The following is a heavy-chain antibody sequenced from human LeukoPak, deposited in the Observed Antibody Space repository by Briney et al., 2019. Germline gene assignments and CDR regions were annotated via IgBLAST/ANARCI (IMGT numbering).Heavy chain of an antibody. CDR2: IYTSGST. J-gene: IGHJ5*02. V-gene: IGHV4-4*07. CDR1: GGSISSYY. CDR3: ARHDVRHNAFDP. Sequence: PSETLSLTCTVSGGSISSYYWSWIRQPAGKGLEWIGRIYTSGSTNYNPSLKSRVTMAVDTSNNHFSLKLSSVTDADTAVYYCARHDVRHNAFDPWGQGTLVTVSS. D-gene: IGHD3-10*01.